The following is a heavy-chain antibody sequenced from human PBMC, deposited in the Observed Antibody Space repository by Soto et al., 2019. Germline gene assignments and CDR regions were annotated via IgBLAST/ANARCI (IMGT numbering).Heavy chain of an antibody. V-gene: IGHV1-18*04. CDR1: GYTFTSYG. J-gene: IGHJ5*02. Sequence: ASVKVSCKASGYTFTSYGISWVRQAPGQGLEWMGWISAYNGNTNYAQKLQGRVTMTTDTSTSTAYMELRSLRSDDTAVYYCARDPDFWSGYWRDNWFDHWGQGTLVTVYS. CDR3: ARDPDFWSGYWRDNWFDH. D-gene: IGHD3-3*01. CDR2: ISAYNGNT.